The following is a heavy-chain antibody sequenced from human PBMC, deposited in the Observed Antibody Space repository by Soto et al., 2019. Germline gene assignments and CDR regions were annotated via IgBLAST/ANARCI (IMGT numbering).Heavy chain of an antibody. D-gene: IGHD3-10*01. CDR2: IDHSGKT. CDR3: ARGSYYLSLEY. Sequence: QVQLQESGPGLVKPSETLSLTCTVTGDSISTYYWSWIRQPPGKGLEYIGYIDHSGKTNLKALLKSRVTISADTSKNQFSLRLSSVTAADTAVYYCARGSYYLSLEYWGRGTLVTVSS. J-gene: IGHJ4*02. V-gene: IGHV4-59*01. CDR1: GDSISTYY.